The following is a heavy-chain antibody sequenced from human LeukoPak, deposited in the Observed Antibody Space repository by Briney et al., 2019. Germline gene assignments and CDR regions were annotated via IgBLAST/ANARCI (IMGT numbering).Heavy chain of an antibody. J-gene: IGHJ6*02. V-gene: IGHV3-23*01. CDR2: IGGSGGST. CDR3: AKDEAPAAGSWNYYYGMDV. CDR1: GGSISSSSYY. Sequence: ETLSLTCTVSGGSISSSSYYWGWLRQAPGKGLEWVSAIGGSGGSTYHADSVKGRFTVSRDDFKNTLYLQMNSLRVEDTAVYYCAKDEAPAAGSWNYYYGMDVWGQGTTVTVSS. D-gene: IGHD6-13*01.